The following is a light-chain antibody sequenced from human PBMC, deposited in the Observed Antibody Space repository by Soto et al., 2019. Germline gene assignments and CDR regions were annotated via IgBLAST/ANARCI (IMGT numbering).Light chain of an antibody. CDR3: QTYDGSLSGPVV. V-gene: IGLV1-40*01. CDR1: RSNIGAGFD. Sequence: QSVLTQPPSVSGAPGQRVTISCTGTRSNIGAGFDVHWYQQLPGTAPKLLIYDNNNRPSGVPDRFSGSKSGSSASLAINGLQAEDEADYSCQTYDGSLSGPVVFGGGTKLTVL. J-gene: IGLJ2*01. CDR2: DNN.